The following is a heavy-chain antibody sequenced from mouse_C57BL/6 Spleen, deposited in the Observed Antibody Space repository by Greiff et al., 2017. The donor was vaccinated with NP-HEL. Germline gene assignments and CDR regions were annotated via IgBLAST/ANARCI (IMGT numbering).Heavy chain of an antibody. CDR3: ARRGYGSPYFDY. J-gene: IGHJ2*01. CDR2: IYPSDSET. V-gene: IGHV1-61*01. D-gene: IGHD1-1*01. CDR1: GYTFTSYW. Sequence: VQLQQPGAELVRPGSSVKLSCKASGYTFTSYWMDWVKQRPGQGLEWIGNIYPSDSETHYNQKFKDKATLTVDKSSSTAYMQLSSLTSEDSAVYYCARRGYGSPYFDYWGQGTTLTVSS.